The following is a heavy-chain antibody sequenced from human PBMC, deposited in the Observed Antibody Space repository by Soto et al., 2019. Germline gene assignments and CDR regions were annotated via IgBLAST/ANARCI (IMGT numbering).Heavy chain of an antibody. J-gene: IGHJ5*02. CDR1: GFTFSDYY. Sequence: GGSLRLSCAASGFTFSDYYMSWIRQAPGKGLEWVPYISSSGSTIYYADSVKGRFTISRDNAKNSLYLQMNSLRAEDTAVYYCARDTRYYDFWSGFNWFDPWGQGTLVTVSS. V-gene: IGHV3-11*01. D-gene: IGHD3-3*01. CDR2: ISSSGSTI. CDR3: ARDTRYYDFWSGFNWFDP.